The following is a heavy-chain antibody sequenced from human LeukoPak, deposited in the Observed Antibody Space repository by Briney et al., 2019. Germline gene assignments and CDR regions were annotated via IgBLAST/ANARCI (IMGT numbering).Heavy chain of an antibody. D-gene: IGHD2-21*01. CDR1: GFTFSSYG. J-gene: IGHJ5*02. Sequence: GRSLRLSCAASGFTFSSYGMHWVRQAPGKGLEWVAVIWYDGSNKYYADSVKGRFTISRDNSKNTLYLQMNSLRAEDTAVYYCARAASRFLYWFDPWGQGTLVTVSS. V-gene: IGHV3-33*01. CDR2: IWYDGSNK. CDR3: ARAASRFLYWFDP.